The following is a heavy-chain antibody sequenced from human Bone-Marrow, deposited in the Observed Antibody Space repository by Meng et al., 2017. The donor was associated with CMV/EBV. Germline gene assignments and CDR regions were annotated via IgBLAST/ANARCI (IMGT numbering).Heavy chain of an antibody. J-gene: IGHJ4*02. Sequence: SETLSLTCTVSGGSISSYYWSWIRQPPGKGLEWIGYIYYSGSTNYNPSLKSRVTISVDTSKNQFSLKLSSVTAADTAVYYCARSRSGDFDYWGQGTRVTGSS. V-gene: IGHV4-59*01. CDR3: ARSRSGDFDY. CDR2: IYYSGST. D-gene: IGHD2-21*01. CDR1: GGSISSYY.